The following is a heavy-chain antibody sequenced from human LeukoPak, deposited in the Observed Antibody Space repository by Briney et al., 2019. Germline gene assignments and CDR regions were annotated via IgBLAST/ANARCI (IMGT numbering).Heavy chain of an antibody. CDR2: ITGSGGNT. CDR1: GFTFSSYA. D-gene: IGHD6-13*01. Sequence: PGGSLRLSCAASGFTFSSYAMSWVRQAPGKGLEWVSTITGSGGNTYYADSVKGRFTIPRDNSENTLYLQMNSLRAEDTAMYYCAKESPVAATGRSWFDPWGQGTLVTVSS. CDR3: AKESPVAATGRSWFDP. J-gene: IGHJ5*02. V-gene: IGHV3-23*01.